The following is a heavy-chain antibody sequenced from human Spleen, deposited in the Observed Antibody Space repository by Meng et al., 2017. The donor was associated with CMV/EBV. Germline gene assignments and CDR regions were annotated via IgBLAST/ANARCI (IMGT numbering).Heavy chain of an antibody. CDR1: GCSISSSSYY. J-gene: IGHJ4*02. CDR3: ARHHHSPTFDY. D-gene: IGHD1-14*01. V-gene: IGHV4-39*01. CDR2: VVYSGTT. Sequence: LRLQESGPGLVKPSGTLSLTCTVSGCSISSSSYYGAWIRQPPGAGLEWIGSVVYSGTTYYTSSLKSRVSISVDTSKNQFSLKLSSVTAADTAVYYCARHHHSPTFDYWGQGTLVTVSS.